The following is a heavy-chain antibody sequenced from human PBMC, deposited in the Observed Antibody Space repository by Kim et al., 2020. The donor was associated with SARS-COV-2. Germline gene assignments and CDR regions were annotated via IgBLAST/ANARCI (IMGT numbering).Heavy chain of an antibody. J-gene: IGHJ4*02. CDR1: GFTFSSYW. CDR2: IKQDGSEK. V-gene: IGHV3-7*01. Sequence: GGSLRLSCAASGFTFSSYWMSWVRQAPGKGLEWVANIKQDGSEKYYVDSVKGRFTISRDNAKNSLYLQMNSLRAEDTAVYYCARVVGYCSSTSCYMYYFDYWGQGTLVTVSS. D-gene: IGHD2-2*02. CDR3: ARVVGYCSSTSCYMYYFDY.